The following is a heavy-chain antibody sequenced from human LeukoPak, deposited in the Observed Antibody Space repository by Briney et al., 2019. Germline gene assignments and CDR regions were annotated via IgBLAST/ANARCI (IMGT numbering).Heavy chain of an antibody. D-gene: IGHD3-9*01. CDR1: GGSISSYY. CDR2: IYYSGST. CDR3: ATRGDILTGYPYYFDY. J-gene: IGHJ4*02. V-gene: IGHV4-59*01. Sequence: PSETLSLTCTVSGGSISSYYWSWIRQPPGKGLEWIGYIYYSGSTNYNPSLKSRVTISVDTSKNQFSLKLSSVTAADTAVYYCATRGDILTGYPYYFDYWGQGTLVTVSS.